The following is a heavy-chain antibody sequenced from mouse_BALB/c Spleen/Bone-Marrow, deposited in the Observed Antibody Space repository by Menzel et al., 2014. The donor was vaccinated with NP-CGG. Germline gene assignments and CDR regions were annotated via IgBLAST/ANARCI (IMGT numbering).Heavy chain of an antibody. D-gene: IGHD1-1*01. CDR2: IYPVSGET. CDR1: GYTFTDHI. J-gene: IGHJ4*01. Sequence: LMESGAELVSPGASVTLSCKASGYTFTDHIMNWVKKRPGQGLEWIGRIYPVSGETNYNQKFLGKATFSVDRSSSTVYMVLNSLTSEVSAVYYCGRGNYGSSYAMDYWGQGTSVTVSS. V-gene: IGHV1-11*01. CDR3: GRGNYGSSYAMDY.